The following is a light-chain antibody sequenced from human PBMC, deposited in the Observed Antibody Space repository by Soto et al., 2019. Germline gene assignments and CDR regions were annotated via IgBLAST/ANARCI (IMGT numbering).Light chain of an antibody. CDR1: QSISSY. J-gene: IGKJ4*01. CDR2: AAS. Sequence: DIQMTQSPSSLSASVGDRVTITCRASQSISSYLNWYQQKPGKAPKLLIYAASSLQSGVPSRFGGSGSGTDFTLTISRLQPEDFATYYCQQSYTRPLFGGGTKVEIK. CDR3: QQSYTRPL. V-gene: IGKV1-39*01.